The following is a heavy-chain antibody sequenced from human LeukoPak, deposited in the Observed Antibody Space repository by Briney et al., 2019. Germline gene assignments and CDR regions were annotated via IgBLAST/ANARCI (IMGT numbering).Heavy chain of an antibody. CDR3: ARAPSEIGGYYPEYFRH. CDR1: GFTFSTYW. J-gene: IGHJ1*01. V-gene: IGHV3-74*01. Sequence: GRSLRLSCAASGFTFSTYWIHWVRHAPGKGLVWVSRIKSDGGTNYADSVKGRCTNSRDNAKKTVSLQMNSLSPEDTGVYYCARAPSEIGGYYPEYFRHWGQGTLVTVSS. CDR2: IKSDGGT. D-gene: IGHD3-22*01.